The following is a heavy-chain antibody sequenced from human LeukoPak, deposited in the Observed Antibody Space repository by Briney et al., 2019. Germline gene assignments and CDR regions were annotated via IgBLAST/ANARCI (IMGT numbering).Heavy chain of an antibody. CDR1: GGSISSSSYY. CDR3: ARDYYDSGGYYPSEVY. Sequence: PSETLSLTCTVSGGSISSSSYYWGWIRQPPGKGLEWLSYISNDGTTIYYADSVKGRFTISRDNSKNTLYLQMNSLRAEDTAVYYCARDYYDSGGYYPSEVYWGQGTLVTVSS. V-gene: IGHV3-11*04. D-gene: IGHD3-22*01. J-gene: IGHJ4*02. CDR2: ISNDGTTI.